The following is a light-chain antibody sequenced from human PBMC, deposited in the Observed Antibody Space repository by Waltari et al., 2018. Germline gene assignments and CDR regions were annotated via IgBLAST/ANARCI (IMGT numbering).Light chain of an antibody. CDR1: SSDVGGYNY. V-gene: IGLV2-8*01. CDR2: EVS. J-gene: IGLJ2*01. Sequence: QSALTQPPSASGSPGQSVTISCTGTSSDVGGYNYVSWYQQHPGKAPKFMIYEVSKRPSGVPVRFSGSKSGNTASLTVSGLQAEDEADYYCSSYAGSNNLIFGGGTKRTVL. CDR3: SSYAGSNNLI.